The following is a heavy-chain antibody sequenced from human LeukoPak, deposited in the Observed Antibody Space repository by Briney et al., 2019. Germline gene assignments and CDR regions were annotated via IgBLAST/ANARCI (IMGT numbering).Heavy chain of an antibody. D-gene: IGHD1-26*01. CDR2: IYPGDSDT. Sequence: GESLQISCQGSGYSFTSYWIGWVRPMPGKGLAWMGIIYPGDSDTRYSPSFQGQVTISADKSISTAYLQWSSLKASDTAMYYCARHGVQIVGATGTAFDIWGQGTMVTVSS. J-gene: IGHJ3*02. V-gene: IGHV5-51*01. CDR1: GYSFTSYW. CDR3: ARHGVQIVGATGTAFDI.